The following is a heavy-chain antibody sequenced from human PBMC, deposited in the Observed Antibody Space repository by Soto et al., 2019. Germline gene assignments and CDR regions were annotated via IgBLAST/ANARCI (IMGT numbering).Heavy chain of an antibody. CDR3: ARERNYDFWSGYFGTRVYYYYGMDV. J-gene: IGHJ6*02. CDR1: GGSFSGYY. D-gene: IGHD3-3*01. CDR2: INHSGST. V-gene: IGHV4-34*01. Sequence: PSDTLSLTXAVYGGSFSGYYWSWIRQPPGKGLEWIGEINHSGSTNYNPSLKSRVTISVDTSKNQFSLKLSSVTAADTAVYYCARERNYDFWSGYFGTRVYYYYGMDVWGQGTTVTVSS.